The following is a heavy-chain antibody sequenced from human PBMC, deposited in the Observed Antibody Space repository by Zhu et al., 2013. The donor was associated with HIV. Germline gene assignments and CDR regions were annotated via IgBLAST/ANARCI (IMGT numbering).Heavy chain of an antibody. CDR3: ARDNFYGVRQTPYYYYYGMDV. Sequence: VQLTESGGGVVQPGRSLRLSCATSGFIFNTYGMHWVRQAPGKGLEWVATLSADESYEHYADSVQGRFTISRDNAKNSLYLQMNSLRAEDTAVYYCARDNFYGVRQTPYYYYYGMDVWGQGTTVTVSS. J-gene: IGHJ6*02. V-gene: IGHV3-30*03. D-gene: IGHD4-17*01. CDR1: GFIFNTYG. CDR2: LSADESYE.